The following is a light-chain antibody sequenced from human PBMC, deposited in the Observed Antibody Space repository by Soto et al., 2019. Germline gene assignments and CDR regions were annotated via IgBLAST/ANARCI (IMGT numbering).Light chain of an antibody. CDR3: SSYTSTNTPVV. CDR1: SSDVGGYNY. J-gene: IGLJ2*01. CDR2: EVT. V-gene: IGLV2-14*01. Sequence: QSALTQPASVSGSPGRTITISCTGTSSDVGGYNYVSWYQQYPGKAPKLLTYEVTNRPSGVSNRFSGSKSGNVASLTISGLQAEDEADYYCSSYTSTNTPVVFGRWTKLTVL.